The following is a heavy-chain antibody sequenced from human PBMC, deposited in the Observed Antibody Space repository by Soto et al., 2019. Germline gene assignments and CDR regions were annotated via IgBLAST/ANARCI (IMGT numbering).Heavy chain of an antibody. J-gene: IGHJ4*02. CDR3: AHTHPSYYFDY. CDR1: GFSLSTSGVG. V-gene: IGHV2-5*02. Sequence: QITLKESGPTLVKPTQTLTLTCTFSGFSLSTSGVGVGWIRQPPGKALEWLALIYWDDDKRYSPSLKSRLTITKDPSKNQVLLTMTSMDPVDKATYYCAHTHPSYYFDYWGQGTLVTVSS. CDR2: IYWDDDK.